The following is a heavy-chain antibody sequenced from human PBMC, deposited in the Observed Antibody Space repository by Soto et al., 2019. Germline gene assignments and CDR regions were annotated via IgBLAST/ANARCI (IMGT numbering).Heavy chain of an antibody. D-gene: IGHD6-13*01. Sequence: EVQLLESGGGLVQPGGSLRLSCAASGFTFSSYAMSWVRQAPGKGLEWVSAISGSGGSTYYADSVKGRFTISRDNSKNTLYLQMNSLRAEDTAVYYCAKLPALFAPGIAAAGTHDYYYYGMDVWGQGTTVTVSS. V-gene: IGHV3-23*01. CDR1: GFTFSSYA. J-gene: IGHJ6*02. CDR2: ISGSGGST. CDR3: AKLPALFAPGIAAAGTHDYYYYGMDV.